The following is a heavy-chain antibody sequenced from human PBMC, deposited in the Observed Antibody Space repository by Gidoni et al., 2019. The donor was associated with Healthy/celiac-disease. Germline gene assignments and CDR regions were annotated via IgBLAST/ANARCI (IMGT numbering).Heavy chain of an antibody. CDR2: ISSSSSYI. J-gene: IGHJ4*02. Sequence: VQLVESGGGLVKPGVSLRLSFAASGFTFSSYSRNWVRQAPGKGLERVSSISSSSSYIYYAESVKGRFTISRDNAKNSLYLKMNRLRDEDTAVYYCASSGWYEFDYWGQGTLVTVSS. D-gene: IGHD6-19*01. CDR3: ASSGWYEFDY. V-gene: IGHV3-21*01. CDR1: GFTFSSYS.